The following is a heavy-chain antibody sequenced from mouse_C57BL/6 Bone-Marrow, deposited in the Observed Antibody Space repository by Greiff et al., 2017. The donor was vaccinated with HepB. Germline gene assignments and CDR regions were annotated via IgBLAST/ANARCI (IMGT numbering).Heavy chain of an antibody. CDR3: ERDYDYDRFAY. CDR2: IYPRSGNT. V-gene: IGHV1-81*01. Sequence: VQLQQSGAELARPGASVKLSCKASGYTFTSYGISWVKQRTGQGLEWIGEIYPRSGNTYYNEKFKGKATLTADKSSSTAYMELRNLTSEDSAVYVCERDYDYDRFAYWGQGTLVTVSA. J-gene: IGHJ3*01. CDR1: GYTFTSYG. D-gene: IGHD2-4*01.